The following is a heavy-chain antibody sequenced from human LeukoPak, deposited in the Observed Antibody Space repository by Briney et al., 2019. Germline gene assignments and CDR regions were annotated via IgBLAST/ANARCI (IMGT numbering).Heavy chain of an antibody. CDR3: ARGPYSYDSSGAFDI. D-gene: IGHD3-22*01. V-gene: IGHV4-39*07. CDR2: IFYSGST. CDR1: GGSISSNTYY. Sequence: SETLSLTCTVSGGSISSNTYYWGWIRQPPGKGLEWIGSIFYSGSTHYNPSLKSRVSISVDTSKNQFSLKLSSVTAADTAVYFCARGPYSYDSSGAFDIWGQGTMVTVSS. J-gene: IGHJ3*02.